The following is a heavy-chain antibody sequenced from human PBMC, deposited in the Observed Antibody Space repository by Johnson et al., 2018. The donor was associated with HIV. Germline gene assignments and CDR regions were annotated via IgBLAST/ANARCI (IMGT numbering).Heavy chain of an antibody. CDR2: IKSKTDGGTT. D-gene: IGHD1-26*01. CDR3: TTDGAGAGAFDI. V-gene: IGHV3-15*01. Sequence: VGRIKSKTDGGTTDYAAPVKGRFTISRDDSKNTLYLQMNSLKTEDTAVYYCTTDGAGAGAFDIWGQGTMVTVSS. J-gene: IGHJ3*02.